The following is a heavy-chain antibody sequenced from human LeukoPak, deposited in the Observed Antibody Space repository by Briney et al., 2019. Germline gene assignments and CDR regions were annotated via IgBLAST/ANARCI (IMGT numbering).Heavy chain of an antibody. J-gene: IGHJ4*02. CDR1: GFTFNNYA. V-gene: IGHV3-23*01. CDR3: AKGAYDYIEIGYFDS. D-gene: IGHD5-12*01. CDR2: LIGSSGST. Sequence: GGSLRLSCAGSGFTFNNYAMNWVRQAPGKGLEWVSVLIGSSGSTDYADSVKGRFTISRDNSKNTVFLQMNSLRAEDTAIYYCAKGAYDYIEIGYFDSWGQGTLVTVSS.